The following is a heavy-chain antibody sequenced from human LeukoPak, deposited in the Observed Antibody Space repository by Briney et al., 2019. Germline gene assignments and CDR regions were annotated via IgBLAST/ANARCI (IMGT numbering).Heavy chain of an antibody. CDR3: ARDKGNHDAFDI. D-gene: IGHD4-23*01. V-gene: IGHV1-2*02. CDR2: INPNSGGT. Sequence: GASVKVSCKASGYTFTGYYMHWVRQAPGQGLEWMGWINPNSGGTNYAQKFQGRVTMTRDTSISTAYMELSRLRSNDTAVYYCARDKGNHDAFDIWGQGTMVTVSS. J-gene: IGHJ3*02. CDR1: GYTFTGYY.